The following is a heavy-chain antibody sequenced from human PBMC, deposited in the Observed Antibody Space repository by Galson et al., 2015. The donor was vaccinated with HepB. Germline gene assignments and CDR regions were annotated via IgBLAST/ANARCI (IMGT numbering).Heavy chain of an antibody. CDR2: IWNDGNNR. V-gene: IGHV3-33*06. D-gene: IGHD3-16*01. CDR1: GFTFGNYG. J-gene: IGHJ4*02. CDR3: AKDAYKSSYYFDS. Sequence: SLRLSCAASGFTFGNYGMHWVRQAPGKGLEWVAVIWNDGNNRYYSDSVKGRFSISRDNSKNTLYLQMNSLRAEDTAMYYCAKDAYKSSYYFDSRGQGALVTVSS.